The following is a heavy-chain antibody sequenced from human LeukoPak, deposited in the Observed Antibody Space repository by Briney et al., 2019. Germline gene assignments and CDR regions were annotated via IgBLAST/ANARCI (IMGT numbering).Heavy chain of an antibody. CDR1: GGSISSYY. CDR3: ARDRSWNDDYYYRLDV. V-gene: IGHV4-59*01. CDR2: IYYSGST. Sequence: SETLSLTCTVSGGSISSYYWSWIRQPPGKGLEWIGYIYYSGSTNYNPSLESRVTISVDTSKNQFSLKLRYVTAADTAVYYCARDRSWNDDYYYRLDVWGQGTTVTVSS. D-gene: IGHD1-1*01. J-gene: IGHJ6*02.